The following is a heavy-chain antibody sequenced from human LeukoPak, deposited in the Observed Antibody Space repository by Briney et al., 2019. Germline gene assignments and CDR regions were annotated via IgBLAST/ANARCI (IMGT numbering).Heavy chain of an antibody. V-gene: IGHV4-38-2*02. J-gene: IGHJ6*03. Sequence: SETLSLTCPVSAYSISSGNYWGWIRQHPGKGLEWISHIYYSGGTNYNSSLKRPVPITPAKSKTKFSLKLSAVKAPATTMYRYARDRVATTYYYYYMEVCGERATGSASS. CDR1: AYSISSGNY. D-gene: IGHD5-12*01. CDR2: IYYSGGT. CDR3: ARDRVATTYYYYYMEV.